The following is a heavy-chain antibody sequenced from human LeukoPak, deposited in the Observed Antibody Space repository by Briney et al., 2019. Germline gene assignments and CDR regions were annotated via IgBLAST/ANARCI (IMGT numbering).Heavy chain of an antibody. CDR2: IYHSGST. V-gene: IGHV4-4*02. J-gene: IGHJ4*02. CDR3: ARYRGANGHYFDY. CDR1: GGSISSGNW. Sequence: SETLSLTCAVSGGSISSGNWWSWVRQPPGKGLEWIGEIYHSGSTNYNPSLKSRVTISADKSKNQFSLKLSSVTAADTAVYYCARYRGANGHYFDYWGQGTLVTVSS. D-gene: IGHD3-10*01.